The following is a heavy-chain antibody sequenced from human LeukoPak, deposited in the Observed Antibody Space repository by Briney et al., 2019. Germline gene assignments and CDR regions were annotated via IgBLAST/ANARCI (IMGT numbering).Heavy chain of an antibody. CDR3: AKDRVWFGEFPFDY. CDR1: GFDFSSYG. D-gene: IGHD3-10*01. J-gene: IGHJ4*02. Sequence: GGSLRLSCAASGFDFSSYGMHWVRQAPGKGLEWVAYIHYDSTTEDYADSVQGRFTISRDNSKNTLYLQMNSLRAEDTAVYYCAKDRVWFGEFPFDYWGQGTLVTVSS. CDR2: IHYDSTTE. V-gene: IGHV3-30*02.